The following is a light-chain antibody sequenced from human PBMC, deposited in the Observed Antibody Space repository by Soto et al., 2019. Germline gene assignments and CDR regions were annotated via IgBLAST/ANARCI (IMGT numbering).Light chain of an antibody. Sequence: DIPMTQSPSSLSASVGDRVTITCQASQDISNYLNWYQQKPGKAPKLLIYDASNLETGVPSRFSGSGSGTDFTFTISSLQPEDIATYYCQQYDNLLTFGGGTKVEIE. CDR1: QDISNY. V-gene: IGKV1-33*01. CDR2: DAS. J-gene: IGKJ4*01. CDR3: QQYDNLLT.